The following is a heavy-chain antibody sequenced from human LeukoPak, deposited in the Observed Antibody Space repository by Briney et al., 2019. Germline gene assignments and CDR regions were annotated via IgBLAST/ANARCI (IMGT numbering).Heavy chain of an antibody. Sequence: ASVKVSCKASGYTFTSYDINWVRQATGQGLEWMGWMNPNSGNTGYAQKFQGRVTMTRNTSISTAYMELSSLRSEDTAVYYCARQERINYGSLWWGQGTLVTVSS. CDR1: GYTFTSYD. J-gene: IGHJ4*02. D-gene: IGHD3-10*01. CDR3: ARQERINYGSLW. CDR2: MNPNSGNT. V-gene: IGHV1-8*01.